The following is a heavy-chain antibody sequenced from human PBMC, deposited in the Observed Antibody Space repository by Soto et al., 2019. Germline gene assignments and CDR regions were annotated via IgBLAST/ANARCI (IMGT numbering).Heavy chain of an antibody. D-gene: IGHD2-15*01. CDR1: GGSISSGDYY. V-gene: IGHV4-30-4*01. CDR3: AENCIGGSCYGNGMDV. Sequence: QVQLQESGPGLVKPSQTLSLTCTVSGGSISSGDYYWSWIRQPPGKGLEWIGYIYYSGSTYYNPSLKSRVSIAAVTYKKQYSLKLSFVTAADPAVYYRAENCIGGSCYGNGMDVWGQGTTVTVSS. J-gene: IGHJ6*02. CDR2: IYYSGST.